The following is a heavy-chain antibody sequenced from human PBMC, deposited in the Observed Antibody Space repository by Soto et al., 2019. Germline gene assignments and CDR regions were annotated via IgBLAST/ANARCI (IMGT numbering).Heavy chain of an antibody. CDR1: GASINGGGYY. V-gene: IGHV4-31*03. CDR3: ARDPSYGDYSYFGMDL. CDR2: IYYSGNT. J-gene: IGHJ6*02. Sequence: QVQLQESGPGLVKPSQTLSITCTVSGASINGGGYYWSWIRQHPRKGLEWIGSIYYSGNTYYSPSLKSRVTISVDTSKTHFSLRLTSVTAAHTALYYCARDPSYGDYSYFGMDLWGQETTLTVS. D-gene: IGHD4-17*01.